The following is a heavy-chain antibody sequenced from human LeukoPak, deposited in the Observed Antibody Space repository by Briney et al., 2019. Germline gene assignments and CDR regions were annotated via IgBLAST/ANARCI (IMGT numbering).Heavy chain of an antibody. D-gene: IGHD6-13*01. CDR2: INHSGST. V-gene: IGHV4-34*01. CDR3: ARSPYSSSWYQYGWFDP. J-gene: IGHJ5*02. CDR1: GGSFSGYY. Sequence: SETLSLTCAVYGGSFSGYYWSWIRQPPGKGLEWIGGINHSGSTNYNPSLKSRVTISVDTSKNQFSLKLSSVTAADTAVYYCARSPYSSSWYQYGWFDPWGQGTLVTVSS.